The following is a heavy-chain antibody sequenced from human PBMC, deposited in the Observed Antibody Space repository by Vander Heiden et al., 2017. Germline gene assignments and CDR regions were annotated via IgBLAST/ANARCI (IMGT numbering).Heavy chain of an antibody. CDR3: ARGRARELLFDY. CDR2: MNPNSGNT. J-gene: IGHJ4*02. CDR1: EYTLTSYD. D-gene: IGHD1-26*01. V-gene: IGHV1-8*01. Sequence: QVQLVHSGPEAKTPGASLKVSCKASEYTLTSYDINWVRQDTGQGLEWMGWMNPNSGNTGYAQKFQDRVTMTRNTSISTAYMELSSLGSEDTAVYYCARGRARELLFDYWGQGTLVTVSS.